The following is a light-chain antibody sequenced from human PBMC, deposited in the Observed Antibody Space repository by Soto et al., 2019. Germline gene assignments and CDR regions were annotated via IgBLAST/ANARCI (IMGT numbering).Light chain of an antibody. CDR1: RGVSANY. V-gene: IGKV3-20*01. CDR3: QQYGSSPRT. Sequence: ENLFTQTAGTMSLSQGAGATLSCRASRGVSANYLAWYQQKPGQAPTLLIYGAYIRAAGIPDRFSGSGSGTDCTLTIRRLEPDDFAVYFCQQYGSSPRTFCQRTKLDSK. J-gene: IGKJ1*01. CDR2: GAY.